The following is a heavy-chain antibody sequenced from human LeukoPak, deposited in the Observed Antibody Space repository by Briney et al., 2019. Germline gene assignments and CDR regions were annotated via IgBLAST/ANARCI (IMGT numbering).Heavy chain of an antibody. Sequence: SVKVSCKASGGTFSSYAISWVRQAPGQGLEWMGGIIPIFGTANYAQKFQGRVTITADKSTSTAYMELSSLRSEDTAVYYCARDRQQWLVSNYYYMDVWGKGTTVTISS. CDR2: IIPIFGTA. CDR3: ARDRQQWLVSNYYYMDV. V-gene: IGHV1-69*06. CDR1: GGTFSSYA. D-gene: IGHD6-19*01. J-gene: IGHJ6*03.